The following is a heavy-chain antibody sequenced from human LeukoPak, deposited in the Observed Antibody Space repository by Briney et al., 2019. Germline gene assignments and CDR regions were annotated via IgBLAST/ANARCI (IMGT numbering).Heavy chain of an antibody. V-gene: IGHV4-61*02. D-gene: IGHD6-19*01. J-gene: IGHJ5*02. CDR3: ARIKAVSGIPNWFDP. Sequence: SETLSLTCTVSGGSISSGSYYWSWIRQPAGKGLEWIGRIYTSGSTNYNPSLKSRVTIPVDTSKNQFSLKLSSVTAADAAVYYCARIKAVSGIPNWFDPWGQGTLVTVSS. CDR2: IYTSGST. CDR1: GGSISSGSYY.